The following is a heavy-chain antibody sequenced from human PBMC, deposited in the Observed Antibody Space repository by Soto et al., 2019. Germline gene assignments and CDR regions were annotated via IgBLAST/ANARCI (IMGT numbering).Heavy chain of an antibody. J-gene: IGHJ3*02. CDR1: GFTFSSYA. D-gene: IGHD5-12*01. V-gene: IGHV3-23*01. CDR3: AKGRGYSGYEGAFDI. Sequence: EVQLLESGGGLVQPGGSLRLSCAASGFTFSSYAMSWVRQAPGKGLEWVSAISGSGGSTYYADSVKGRFTISRANSKNTRYQQMNSLRAEDTAVYYCAKGRGYSGYEGAFDIWGQGTMVTVSS. CDR2: ISGSGGST.